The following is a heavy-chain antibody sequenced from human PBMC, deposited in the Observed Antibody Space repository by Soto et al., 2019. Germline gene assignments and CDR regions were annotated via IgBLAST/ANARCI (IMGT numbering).Heavy chain of an antibody. J-gene: IGHJ4*02. D-gene: IGHD3-9*01. CDR1: GFSLNTRGVG. Sequence: QITLKESGPTLVKPTQPLTLTCTFSGFSLNTRGVGVGWIRQPPGKALKWLALISWDGEKRYSPSLKSRLTITKDTSENQVVLTMTNMDPVDTATYYCAHRRGDLLTGHYYFDYWGQGTLVTVSS. CDR2: ISWDGEK. CDR3: AHRRGDLLTGHYYFDY. V-gene: IGHV2-5*02.